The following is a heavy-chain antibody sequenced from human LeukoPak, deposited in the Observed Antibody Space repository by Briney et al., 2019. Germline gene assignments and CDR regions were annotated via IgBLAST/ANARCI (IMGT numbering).Heavy chain of an antibody. Sequence: PGGSLRLSCAASGFTFSSYAMSRVRQAPGKGLEWVSAISGSGGSTYYADSVKGRFTISRDNSKNTLYLQMNSLRAEDTAVYYCAKASHYYDSSGYPEYWGQGTLVTVSS. D-gene: IGHD3-22*01. CDR2: ISGSGGST. CDR3: AKASHYYDSSGYPEY. CDR1: GFTFSSYA. J-gene: IGHJ4*02. V-gene: IGHV3-23*01.